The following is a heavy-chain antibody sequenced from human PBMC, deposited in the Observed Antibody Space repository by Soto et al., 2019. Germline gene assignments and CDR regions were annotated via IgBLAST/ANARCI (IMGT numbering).Heavy chain of an antibody. Sequence: GASVKVSCKASGYTFTGYYMHWVRQAPGQGLEWMGWINPNSGGTNYAQKFQGWVTMTRDTSISTAYMELSRLRPDDTAVYYCARDLRTRNSIAAAGGFDYWGQGTLVTVSS. CDR2: INPNSGGT. J-gene: IGHJ4*02. CDR3: ARDLRTRNSIAAAGGFDY. CDR1: GYTFTGYY. V-gene: IGHV1-2*04. D-gene: IGHD6-13*01.